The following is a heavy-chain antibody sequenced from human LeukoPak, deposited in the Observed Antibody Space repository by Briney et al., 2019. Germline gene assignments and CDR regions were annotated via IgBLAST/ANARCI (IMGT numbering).Heavy chain of an antibody. D-gene: IGHD6-6*01. CDR1: GFTFSSYG. CDR3: ARSYIAARTSGRFDY. V-gene: IGHV3-33*01. CDR2: IWYDGSNK. Sequence: PGGSLRLSCAASGFTFSSYGMHWVRQAPGKGLEWVPVIWYDGSNKYYADSVKGRFTISRDNSKNTLYLQMNSLRAEDTAVYYCARSYIAARTSGRFDYWGQGTLVTVSS. J-gene: IGHJ4*02.